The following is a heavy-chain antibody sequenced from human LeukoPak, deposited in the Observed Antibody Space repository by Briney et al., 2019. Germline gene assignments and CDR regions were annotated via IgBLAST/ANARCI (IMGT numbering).Heavy chain of an antibody. CDR2: ISPSGGGT. Sequence: GGSLRLSCAASGFTFKKYGMNWVRQAPGKGLEWVSGISPSGGGTHYSDSVKGRFTISRDNSRNTLYLQMNSLRAEDTAVYYCARRAGAYSHPYDYWGQGTLVTVSS. CDR3: ARRAGAYSHPYDY. CDR1: GFTFKKYG. V-gene: IGHV3-23*01. D-gene: IGHD4/OR15-4a*01. J-gene: IGHJ4*02.